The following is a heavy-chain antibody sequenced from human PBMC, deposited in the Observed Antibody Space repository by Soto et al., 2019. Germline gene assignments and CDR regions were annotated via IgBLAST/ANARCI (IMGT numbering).Heavy chain of an antibody. CDR2: VSGGGGGT. V-gene: IGHV3-23*01. D-gene: IGHD5-12*01. J-gene: IGHJ4*02. CDR1: GFTFSSYA. Sequence: PGGSLRLSCAASGFTFSSYAMSWVRQAPGKGLEWVAGVSGGGGGTSYADSVKGRFTISRDNSKNTLFLQMNTLRAEDAAVYYCAKSGRFSGYDFPFDFWGQGTLVTVSS. CDR3: AKSGRFSGYDFPFDF.